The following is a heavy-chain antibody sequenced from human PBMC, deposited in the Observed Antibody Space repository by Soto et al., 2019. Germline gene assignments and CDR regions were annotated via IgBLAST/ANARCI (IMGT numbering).Heavy chain of an antibody. CDR1: GFTFSSYA. Sequence: PGGSLRLSCAASGFTFSSYAMSWVRQAPGKGLEWVSAISGSGGSTYYADSVKGRFTISRDNSKNTLYLQMNSLRAEDTAVYYCAKARSPHYYDSSGYYCYFDYWGQGTLVTV. V-gene: IGHV3-23*01. CDR2: ISGSGGST. J-gene: IGHJ4*02. D-gene: IGHD3-22*01. CDR3: AKARSPHYYDSSGYYCYFDY.